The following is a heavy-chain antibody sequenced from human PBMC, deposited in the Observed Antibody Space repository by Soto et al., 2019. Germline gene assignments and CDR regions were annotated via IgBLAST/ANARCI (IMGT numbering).Heavy chain of an antibody. CDR1: GGSISSSSYY. D-gene: IGHD3-16*01. Sequence: SETLSLTCTVSGGSISSSSYYWGWIRQPPGKGLEWIGSIYYSGSTYYNPSLKSRVTISVDTSKNQFPLKLSSVTAADTAVYYCASAQGGHYYMDVWGKGTTVTVSS. V-gene: IGHV4-39*01. CDR3: ASAQGGHYYMDV. J-gene: IGHJ6*03. CDR2: IYYSGST.